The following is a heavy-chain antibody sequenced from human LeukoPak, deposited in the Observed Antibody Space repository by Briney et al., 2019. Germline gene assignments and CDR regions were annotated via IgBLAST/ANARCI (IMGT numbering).Heavy chain of an antibody. J-gene: IGHJ4*02. CDR2: IYSSGST. Sequence: PSETLSLTCTVSGGSISSGSYYWSWIRQPAGKGLEWIGRIYSSGSTNYNPSLKSRVTISVDTSKNQFSLRLSSVTAADTAVYYCARGSGWYALGHWGQGTLVTVSS. V-gene: IGHV4-61*02. CDR1: GGSISSGSYY. CDR3: ARGSGWYALGH. D-gene: IGHD6-19*01.